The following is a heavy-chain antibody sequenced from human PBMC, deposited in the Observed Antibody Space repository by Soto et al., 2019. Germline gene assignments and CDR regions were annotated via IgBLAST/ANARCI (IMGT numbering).Heavy chain of an antibody. CDR3: AGGLGEGFDY. V-gene: IGHV1-46*01. J-gene: IGHJ4*02. CDR1: GYTFTSYY. D-gene: IGHD3-10*01. CDR2: INPSGGST. Sequence: QVQLVQSGAEVKKPGASVKVSCKASGYTFTSYYMHWVRQAPGQGLEWMGIINPSGGSTSYAQKFQGRVIMTSDTSTSTVYMELSSLRSEDTAVYYCAGGLGEGFDYWGQGTLVTVSS.